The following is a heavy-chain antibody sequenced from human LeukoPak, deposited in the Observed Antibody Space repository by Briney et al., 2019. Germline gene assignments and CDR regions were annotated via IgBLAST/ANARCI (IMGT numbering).Heavy chain of an antibody. CDR2: IKSKTDGGTT. CDR1: GFTFSNAW. Sequence: GGSLRLSCAASGFTFSNAWMSWVRQAPGKGLEWVGRIKSKTDGGTTDYAAPVKGRFTISRDDSKNTLYLQMNSLRAEDTAVYYCARFRTWGDKAFDYWGQGTLVTVSS. D-gene: IGHD2-21*02. CDR3: ARFRTWGDKAFDY. J-gene: IGHJ4*02. V-gene: IGHV3-15*01.